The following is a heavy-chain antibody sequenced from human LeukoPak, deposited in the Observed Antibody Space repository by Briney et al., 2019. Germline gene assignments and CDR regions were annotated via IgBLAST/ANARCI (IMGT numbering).Heavy chain of an antibody. V-gene: IGHV4-30-2*01. J-gene: IGHJ4*02. CDR2: IYHSGST. D-gene: IGHD6-6*01. CDR1: GGSLSSGGYY. CDR3: ARLRGSSSGLGLSFDY. Sequence: PSETLSLTCTVSGGSLSSGGYYWSWIRQPPGKGLEWIGYIYHSGSTYYNPSLKSRVTISVDRSKNQFSLKLSSVTAADTAVYYCARLRGSSSGLGLSFDYWGQGTLVTVSS.